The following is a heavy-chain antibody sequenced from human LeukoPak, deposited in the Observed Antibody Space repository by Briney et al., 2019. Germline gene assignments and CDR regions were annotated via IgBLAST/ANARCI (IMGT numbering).Heavy chain of an antibody. J-gene: IGHJ1*01. Sequence: GGSLRLSCAASGFTFDNYAMNWVRQVRGEGLEGISLISWNSGTIGYADSVKGRFTISRDNANNFLYLQMNSLRAEDTALYYCARAYKDRSLAGKKEFFQHWGQGTLVTVSS. CDR3: ARAYKDRSLAGKKEFFQH. V-gene: IGHV3-9*01. CDR1: GFTFDNYA. D-gene: IGHD6-19*01. CDR2: ISWNSGTI.